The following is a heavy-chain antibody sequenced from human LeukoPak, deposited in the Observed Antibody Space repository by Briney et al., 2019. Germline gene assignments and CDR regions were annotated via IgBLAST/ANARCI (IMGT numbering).Heavy chain of an antibody. Sequence: SETLSLTCTVSGYSISSGYYWGWVRQPPGKGLEWIGSIYHSGSTYYNPSLKSRVTISVDTSKNQFSLKLSSVAAADTAVYYCAGNYAFDIWGQGTMVTVSS. CDR3: AGNYAFDI. CDR1: GYSISSGYY. V-gene: IGHV4-38-2*02. CDR2: IYHSGST. J-gene: IGHJ3*02. D-gene: IGHD1-1*01.